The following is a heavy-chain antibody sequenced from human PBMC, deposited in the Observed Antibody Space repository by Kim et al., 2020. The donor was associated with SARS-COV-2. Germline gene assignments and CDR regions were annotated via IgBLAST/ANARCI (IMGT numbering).Heavy chain of an antibody. CDR1: GGSISSGGYY. Sequence: SETLSLTCTVSGGSISSGGYYWSWIRQHPGKGLEWIGYIYYSGSTYYNPSLKSRVTISVDTSKNQFSLKLSSVTAADTAVYYCARDMGVPAASVGAFDIWGQGTMVTVSS. J-gene: IGHJ3*02. CDR3: ARDMGVPAASVGAFDI. CDR2: IYYSGST. D-gene: IGHD2-2*01. V-gene: IGHV4-31*03.